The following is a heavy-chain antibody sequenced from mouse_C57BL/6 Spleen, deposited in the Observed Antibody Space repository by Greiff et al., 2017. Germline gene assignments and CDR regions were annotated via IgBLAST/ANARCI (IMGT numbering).Heavy chain of an antibody. CDR3: ARYYLSIYDGYNYAMDY. V-gene: IGHV7-3*01. D-gene: IGHD2-3*01. CDR2: IRNKANGYTT. Sequence: DVMLVESGGGLVQPGGSLSLSCAASGFTFTDYYMSWVRQPPGKALEWLGFIRNKANGYTTEYSASVKGRFTISRDNSQSILYLQMNALRAEDSATYYCARYYLSIYDGYNYAMDYWGQGTSVTVSS. J-gene: IGHJ4*01. CDR1: GFTFTDYY.